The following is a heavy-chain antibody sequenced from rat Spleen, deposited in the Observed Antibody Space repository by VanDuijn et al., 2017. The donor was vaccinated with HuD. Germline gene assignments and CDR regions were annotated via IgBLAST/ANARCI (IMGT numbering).Heavy chain of an antibody. V-gene: IGHV5-31*01. J-gene: IGHJ2*01. CDR2: ITNTGGST. CDR3: TRDRILRSTGFDY. CDR1: GFTFRNFD. Sequence: EVQLVESGGGLVQPGRSLKLSCAASGFTFRNFDMAWVRQAPTKGLEWVASITNTGGSTYYPDSVKGRFTISRDNAKSTLYLQMNSLRSEDTATYYCTRDRILRSTGFDYWGQGVMVTVSS. D-gene: IGHD1-6*01.